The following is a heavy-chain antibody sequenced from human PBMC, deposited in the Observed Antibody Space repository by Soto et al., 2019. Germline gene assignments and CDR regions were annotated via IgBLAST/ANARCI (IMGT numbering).Heavy chain of an antibody. V-gene: IGHV3-23*01. CDR3: ARGFQYCTNGVCYPEMRDYYYYYMDV. CDR1: GFTLSSYA. D-gene: IGHD2-8*01. CDR2: ISGSGGST. J-gene: IGHJ6*03. Sequence: GGSLRLSCAASGFTLSSYAMSWVRQAPGRGLEWVSAISGSGGSTYYADSVKGRFTISRGNSKNTLYLQMNSLRAEDTAVYYCARGFQYCTNGVCYPEMRDYYYYYMDVWGKGTTVTVSS.